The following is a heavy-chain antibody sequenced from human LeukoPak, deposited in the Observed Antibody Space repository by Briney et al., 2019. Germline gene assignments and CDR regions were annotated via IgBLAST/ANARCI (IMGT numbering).Heavy chain of an antibody. D-gene: IGHD2-2*01. CDR3: ARGLDCRSTSCYLDT. CDR2: INQDGSER. J-gene: IGHJ5*02. Sequence: PGGSLRLSCAASIFTFNQYWMTWVRQDPGRGREGVANINQDGSERFYVDSVKGRFTISRDNAKNSLYLQMNSLGAEDTAVYYCARGLDCRSTSCYLDTWGQGTLVTVSS. V-gene: IGHV3-7*01. CDR1: IFTFNQYW.